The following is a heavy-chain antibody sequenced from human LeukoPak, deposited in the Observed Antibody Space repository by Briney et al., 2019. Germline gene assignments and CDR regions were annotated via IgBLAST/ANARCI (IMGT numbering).Heavy chain of an antibody. V-gene: IGHV4-4*07. CDR3: ARERPYSSSSPLMDP. CDR2: IYTSGST. J-gene: IGHJ5*02. CDR1: GGSISSYY. D-gene: IGHD6-6*01. Sequence: SETLSLTCTVAGGSISSYYWSWIRQPAGKGLEWIGRIYTSGSTNYNPSLKSRVTMSVDTSKNQFSLKLSSVTAADTAVYYCARERPYSSSSPLMDPWGQGTLVTVSS.